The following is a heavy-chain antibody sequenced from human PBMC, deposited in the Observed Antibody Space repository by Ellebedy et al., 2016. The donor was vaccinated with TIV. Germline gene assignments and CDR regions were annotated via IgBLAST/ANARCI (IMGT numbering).Heavy chain of an antibody. J-gene: IGHJ1*01. D-gene: IGHD4-17*01. Sequence: GGSLRLXXAASGFTFSNYWMSWVRQAPGKGLEWVANINQDGSEKNYVDSVKGRFTISRDSAKNSLYVQMNSLRAEDTAVYYCAKDKFTVNMYFLGGEHLQHWGQGTLVIVSS. CDR1: GFTFSNYW. V-gene: IGHV3-7*01. CDR2: INQDGSEK. CDR3: AKDKFTVNMYFLGGEHLQH.